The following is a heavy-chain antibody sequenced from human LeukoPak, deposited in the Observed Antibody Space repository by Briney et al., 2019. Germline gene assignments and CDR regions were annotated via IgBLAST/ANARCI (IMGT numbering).Heavy chain of an antibody. CDR2: IRYDGSNK. CDR1: GFTFSSYG. Sequence: GGSLRLSCAASGFTFSSYGMHWVRQAPGKGLEWVAFIRYDGSNKYYADSVKGRFTISRDNAKNSLYLQMNSLRAEDTALYYCAKDIGEGDGYNSNWFDPWGQGTLVTVSS. CDR3: AKDIGEGDGYNSNWFDP. D-gene: IGHD5-24*01. V-gene: IGHV3-30*02. J-gene: IGHJ5*02.